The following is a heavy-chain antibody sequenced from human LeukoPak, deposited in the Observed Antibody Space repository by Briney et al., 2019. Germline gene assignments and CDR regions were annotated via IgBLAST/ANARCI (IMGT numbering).Heavy chain of an antibody. Sequence: PGGSLRLSCVGSGFTLSSYAMSWVRQAPGKGLEWVSAISGSGTRTYYADSVKGRFTISRDNSKNTLFLQMNSLRADDTAVYYCAKSRSSSVSCYNYWGQGTLVTVSS. CDR1: GFTLSSYA. CDR2: ISGSGTRT. CDR3: AKSRSSSVSCYNY. D-gene: IGHD2-2*02. J-gene: IGHJ4*02. V-gene: IGHV3-23*01.